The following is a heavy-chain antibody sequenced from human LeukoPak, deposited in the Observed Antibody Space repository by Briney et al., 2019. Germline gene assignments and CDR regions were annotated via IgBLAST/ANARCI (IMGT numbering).Heavy chain of an antibody. J-gene: IGHJ6*03. CDR1: CDSISSYY. V-gene: IGHV4-4*07. CDR3: ARGGGTLHYMDV. CDR2: IVTSGST. Sequence: SETPSLTCSVACDSISSYYWTWSGRPAGKGGQWIGRIVTSGSTSYNPSLKCRLTISLDMSKNQFSLKLTSVTAADTAVYFCARGGGTLHYMDVWGKGTTVTVSS. D-gene: IGHD3-16*01.